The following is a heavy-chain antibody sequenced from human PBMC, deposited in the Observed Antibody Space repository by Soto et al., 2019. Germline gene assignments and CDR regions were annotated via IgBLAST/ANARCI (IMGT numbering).Heavy chain of an antibody. J-gene: IGHJ5*02. D-gene: IGHD2-8*01. CDR3: ARHNLLGEIVLIVYAMGSFDP. CDR2: IYSSGST. Sequence: SQTLSLTCSVCASCISSSSYYWDWIRQPPGKGLEWTGSIYSSGSTYYNPSLKSRVTISVDTSKNQFSLKLSSVTAADTSLYYCARHNLLGEIVLIVYAMGSFDPWGQGTLVTVSS. V-gene: IGHV4-39*01. CDR1: ASCISSSSYY.